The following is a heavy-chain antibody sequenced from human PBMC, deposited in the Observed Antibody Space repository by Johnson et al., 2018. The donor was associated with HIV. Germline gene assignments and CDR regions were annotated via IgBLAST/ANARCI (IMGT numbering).Heavy chain of an antibody. Sequence: VQLVESGGGLVQPGGSLRLSCAVSGFTFDNFWMAWVRQAPGKGLEWVANINQDGSETYYVGSVKGRFTISRDNAKSTLYLQMNSLRAEDTAVYYCASSWFGELSYAFDIWGQGTMVTVSS. CDR3: ASSWFGELSYAFDI. V-gene: IGHV3-7*02. J-gene: IGHJ3*02. CDR2: INQDGSET. D-gene: IGHD3-10*01. CDR1: GFTFDNFW.